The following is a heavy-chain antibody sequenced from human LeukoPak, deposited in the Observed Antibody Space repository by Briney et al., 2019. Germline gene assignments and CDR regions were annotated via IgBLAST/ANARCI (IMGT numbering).Heavy chain of an antibody. CDR2: IIPIFGTA. D-gene: IGHD3-22*01. CDR1: GGTFSSYA. J-gene: IGHJ4*02. Sequence: SVKVSCKASGGTFSSYAIIWVRQAPGQGLEWMGGIIPIFGTANYAQKFQGRVTITADESTSTAYMELSSLRSEGTAVYYCARGYDSSADYFDYWGQGTLVTVSS. CDR3: ARGYDSSADYFDY. V-gene: IGHV1-69*13.